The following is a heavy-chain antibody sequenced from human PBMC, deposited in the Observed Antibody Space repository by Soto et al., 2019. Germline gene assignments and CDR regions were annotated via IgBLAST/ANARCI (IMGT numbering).Heavy chain of an antibody. Sequence: SVKGSCKASGGTFSSYTISWVRQAPGQGLEWMGRIIPILGIANYAQKFQGRVTITADKSTSTAYMELSSLRSEDTAVYYCARSGEGPYQLLRTNYYYYYMDVWGKGTTVTVSS. J-gene: IGHJ6*03. CDR3: ARSGEGPYQLLRTNYYYYYMDV. CDR2: IIPILGIA. D-gene: IGHD2-2*01. V-gene: IGHV1-69*02. CDR1: GGTFSSYT.